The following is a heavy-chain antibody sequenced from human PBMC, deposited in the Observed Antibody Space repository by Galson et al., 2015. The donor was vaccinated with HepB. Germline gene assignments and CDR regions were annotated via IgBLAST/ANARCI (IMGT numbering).Heavy chain of an antibody. J-gene: IGHJ5*02. Sequence: SETLSLTCTVSGGSISSSSYYWGWIRQPPGKGLEWIGSIYYSGSTYYNPSLKSRVTISVDTSKNQLSLKLSSVTAADTAVYYCARHLNWGSVWFDPWGQGTLVTVSS. CDR2: IYYSGST. D-gene: IGHD7-27*01. CDR3: ARHLNWGSVWFDP. CDR1: GGSISSSSYY. V-gene: IGHV4-39*01.